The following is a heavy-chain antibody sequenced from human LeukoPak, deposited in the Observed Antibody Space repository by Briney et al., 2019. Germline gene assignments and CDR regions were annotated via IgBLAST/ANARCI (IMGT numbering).Heavy chain of an antibody. J-gene: IGHJ6*02. CDR2: ISGSGGST. CDR1: GFTFSSYA. D-gene: IGHD3-16*01. CDR3: AKDLGGLYYYYYGMDV. V-gene: IGHV3-23*01. Sequence: TGGSLRLSCAASGFTFSSYAMSWVRQAPGKGLEWVSAISGSGGSTYYADSVKGRSTISRDNSKNTLYLQMNSLRAEDTAVYYCAKDLGGLYYYYYGMDVWGQGTTVTVSS.